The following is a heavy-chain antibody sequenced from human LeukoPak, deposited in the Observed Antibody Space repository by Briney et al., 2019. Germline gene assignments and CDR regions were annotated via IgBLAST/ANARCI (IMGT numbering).Heavy chain of an antibody. Sequence: GSSVKVSCKASGGTFSSYAISWVRQAPGQGLEWMGGIIPIFGTANYAQKLQGRVTMTTDTSTSTAYMELRSLRSDDTAVYYCAREDSSSGKGSYYYMDVWGKGTTVTGSS. CDR2: IIPIFGTA. D-gene: IGHD6-6*01. CDR1: GGTFSSYA. CDR3: AREDSSSGKGSYYYMDV. J-gene: IGHJ6*03. V-gene: IGHV1-69*05.